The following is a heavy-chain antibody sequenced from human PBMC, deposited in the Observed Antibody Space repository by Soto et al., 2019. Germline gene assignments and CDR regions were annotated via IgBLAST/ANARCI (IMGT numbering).Heavy chain of an antibody. CDR3: ARTYDGSGPNSGRYSFAI. V-gene: IGHV4-59*02. D-gene: IGHD3-22*01. J-gene: IGHJ3*02. CDR1: GSSVSSYY. Sequence: PSETLSLTCSVSGSSVSSYYWSWIRQPPGKGLEYIGFIYYSGSTNFNPSLKSRVTISVDTSKNQFSLKLSSVTAADTAVYYCARTYDGSGPNSGRYSFAIWGQGTLVTVSS. CDR2: IYYSGST.